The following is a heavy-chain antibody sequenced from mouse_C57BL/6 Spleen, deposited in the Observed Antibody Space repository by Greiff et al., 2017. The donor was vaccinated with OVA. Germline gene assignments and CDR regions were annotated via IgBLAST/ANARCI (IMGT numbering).Heavy chain of an antibody. D-gene: IGHD2-4*01. J-gene: IGHJ3*01. CDR2: ISDGGSYT. Sequence: EVKLMESGGGLVKPGGSLKLSCAASGFTFSSYAMSWVRQTPEKRLEWVATISDGGSYTYYPDHVKGRFTISRDNAKNHLSRQMSHLKSEDTAMDYCARDSSYDYDDGGCAYWGQGTLVTGSA. V-gene: IGHV5-4*01. CDR3: ARDSSYDYDDGGCAY. CDR1: GFTFSSYA.